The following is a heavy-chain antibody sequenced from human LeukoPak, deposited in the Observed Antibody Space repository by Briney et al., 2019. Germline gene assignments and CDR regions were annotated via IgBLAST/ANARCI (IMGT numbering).Heavy chain of an antibody. D-gene: IGHD2-15*01. CDR3: ARHSGRPPLGYYGMDV. J-gene: IGHJ6*02. CDR2: IYYSGST. CDR1: GGSISSYY. Sequence: SETLSLTCTVSGGSISSYYWSWIRQPPGKGLEWIGYIYYSGSTNYNPSLKSRVTISVDTSKNQFSLKLSSVTAADTAVYYCARHSGRPPLGYYGMDVWGQGTTVTVSS. V-gene: IGHV4-59*08.